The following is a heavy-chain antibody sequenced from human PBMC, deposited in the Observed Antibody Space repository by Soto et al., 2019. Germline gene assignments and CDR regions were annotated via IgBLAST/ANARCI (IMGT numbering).Heavy chain of an antibody. Sequence: QVQLQESGPGLVKPSETLSLTCTVSGGSISSYYWSWIRQPPGKGLEWIGYIYYSGRTNYNPSLKSRGTISVDTSKNQFSLKLSSVTAADTAVYYCAREATLDPYYYYGMDVWGQGTTVTVSS. CDR3: AREATLDPYYYYGMDV. V-gene: IGHV4-59*01. J-gene: IGHJ6*02. CDR2: IYYSGRT. D-gene: IGHD5-12*01. CDR1: GGSISSYY.